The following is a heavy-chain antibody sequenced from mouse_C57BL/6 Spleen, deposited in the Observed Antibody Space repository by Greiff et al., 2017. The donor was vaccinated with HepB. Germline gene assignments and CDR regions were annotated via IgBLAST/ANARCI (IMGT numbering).Heavy chain of an antibody. CDR1: GYSFTGYY. CDR2: INPSTGGT. CDR3: ARSVTGAMDY. V-gene: IGHV1-43*01. J-gene: IGHJ4*01. Sequence: EVKLMESGPELVKPGASVKISCKASGYSFTGYYMHWVKQSSEKSLEWIGEINPSTGGTSYNQKFKGKATLTVDKSSSTAYMQLKSLTSEDSAVYYCARSVTGAMDYWGQGTSVTVSS. D-gene: IGHD2-1*01.